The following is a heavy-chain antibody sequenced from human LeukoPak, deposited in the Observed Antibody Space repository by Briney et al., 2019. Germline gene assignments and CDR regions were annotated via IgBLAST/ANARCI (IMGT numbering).Heavy chain of an antibody. Sequence: PGGSLRLSCAVSGFTFNSYWMNWVRHAPGKGLEWVASIRQGEGEKSYVDSVKGRFIISRDNTKNSLYLQINSLRAEDTAMYYCARDGTAAGLYFDLWGQGTLVTVSS. CDR2: IRQGEGEK. D-gene: IGHD6-13*01. CDR3: ARDGTAAGLYFDL. CDR1: GFTFNSYW. J-gene: IGHJ4*01. V-gene: IGHV3-7*01.